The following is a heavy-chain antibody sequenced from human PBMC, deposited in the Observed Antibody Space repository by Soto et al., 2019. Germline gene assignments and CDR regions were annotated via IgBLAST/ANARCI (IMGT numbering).Heavy chain of an antibody. V-gene: IGHV3-21*01. J-gene: IGHJ6*03. D-gene: IGHD6-19*01. CDR2: ISSSSSYI. Sequence: EVQLVESGGGLVKPGGSLRLSCAASGFTFSSYSMNWVRQAPGKGLEWVSSISSSSSYIYYADSVKGRFTISRDNPKHSRSLHMNILRAEDTAVYYCAREIYTGAQWYYYYMDVWGKGTTVTVSS. CDR1: GFTFSSYS. CDR3: AREIYTGAQWYYYYMDV.